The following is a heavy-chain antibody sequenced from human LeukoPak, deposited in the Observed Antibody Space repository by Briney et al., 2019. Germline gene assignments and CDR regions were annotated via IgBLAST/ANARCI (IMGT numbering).Heavy chain of an antibody. D-gene: IGHD1-26*01. J-gene: IGHJ4*02. CDR2: INPNSGGT. CDR1: GYTFTVYY. V-gene: IGHV1-2*06. CDR3: ARGVARWELLGGNIGDY. Sequence: GASVNVSCKASGYTFTVYYMHWVRQAPGQGLEWMGRINPNSGGTNYAQKFQGRVTMTRDTSISTAYMELSRLRSDDTAVYYCARGVARWELLGGNIGDYWGQGTLVTVSS.